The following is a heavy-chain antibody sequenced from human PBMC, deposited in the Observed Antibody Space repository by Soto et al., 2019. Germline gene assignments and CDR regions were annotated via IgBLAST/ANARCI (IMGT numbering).Heavy chain of an antibody. J-gene: IGHJ3*02. CDR2: ISGSGGST. CDR1: GFTFSSYA. CDR3: AKVLRYPRGTEIDYGDYSDAFDI. D-gene: IGHD4-17*01. Sequence: GGSLRLSCAASGFTFSSYAMSWVRQAPGKGLEWVSAISGSGGSTYYADSVKGRFTISRDNSKNTLYLQMNSLRAEDTAVYYCAKVLRYPRGTEIDYGDYSDAFDIWGQGTMVTVSS. V-gene: IGHV3-23*01.